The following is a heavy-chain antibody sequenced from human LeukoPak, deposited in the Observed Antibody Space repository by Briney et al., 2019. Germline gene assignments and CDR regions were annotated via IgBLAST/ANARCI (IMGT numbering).Heavy chain of an antibody. J-gene: IGHJ6*03. CDR1: GFTFSSYE. V-gene: IGHV3-48*03. CDR3: ARAAGYYYYYMDV. D-gene: IGHD6-19*01. Sequence: PGGSLRLSCAASGFTFSSYEMNWVRQAPGKGLEWVSYISSSGSTIYYADSVKGRFTISRDNAKNSLYLQMNSLRAEDTAVYYCARAAGYYYYYMDVWGKGTTVTISS. CDR2: ISSSGSTI.